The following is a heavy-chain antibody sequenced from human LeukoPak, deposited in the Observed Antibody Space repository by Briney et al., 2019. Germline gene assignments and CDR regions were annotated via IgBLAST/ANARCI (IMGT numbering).Heavy chain of an antibody. Sequence: GGSLRLSVEASGLTFSSYAMSWVRKVPGKGLEWVSAISGSGGNTDYADSVKGRFTISRDNSKNTLYLQMNSLRADDTAVYYCGKSEQPYVYDYWGQGTLVTVSS. J-gene: IGHJ4*02. V-gene: IGHV3-23*01. CDR3: GKSEQPYVYDY. CDR1: GLTFSSYA. D-gene: IGHD5/OR15-5a*01. CDR2: ISGSGGNT.